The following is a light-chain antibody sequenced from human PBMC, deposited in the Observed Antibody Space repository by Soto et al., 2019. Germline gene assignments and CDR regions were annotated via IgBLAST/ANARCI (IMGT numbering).Light chain of an antibody. CDR3: QQYNNWGLS. V-gene: IGKV3D-15*01. Sequence: IVMTQSPATLSVSPGEGVTLSCRDSENVGTNLAWYQQKPGQAPRLLMYGSSTRATGIPATFSGSGSGTEFTLTISSLQSEESAVYYCQQYNNWGLSFGGGTKVEIK. CDR2: GSS. CDR1: ENVGTN. J-gene: IGKJ4*01.